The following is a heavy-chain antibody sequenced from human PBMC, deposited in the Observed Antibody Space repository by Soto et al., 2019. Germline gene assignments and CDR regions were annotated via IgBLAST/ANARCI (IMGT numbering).Heavy chain of an antibody. Sequence: QVQLVESGGNMVQPGRSLRLSCAASGFTFGNNAMHWVRHAAGKGLEWVAQIWFDGNNKYYTDSVKGRFTISRDYLKNTVYLQMDSLRADDTAVYYCARDGQQLAPYAMDVWGQGTTVIVSS. J-gene: IGHJ6*02. D-gene: IGHD6-13*01. CDR1: GFTFGNNA. CDR2: IWFDGNNK. CDR3: ARDGQQLAPYAMDV. V-gene: IGHV3-33*01.